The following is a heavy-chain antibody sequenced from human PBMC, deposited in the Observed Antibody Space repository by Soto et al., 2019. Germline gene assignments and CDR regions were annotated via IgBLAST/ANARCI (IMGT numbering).Heavy chain of an antibody. D-gene: IGHD3-10*01. V-gene: IGHV4-34*01. J-gene: IGHJ4*02. CDR3: ARVITLVPFDY. CDR1: GGSFSGYY. CDR2: INHSGGT. Sequence: SETLSLTCAVYGGSFSGYYWSWIRQPPGKGLEWIGEINHSGGTNYNPSLKSRVTISVDTSKNQFSLKLSSVTAADTAVYYCARVITLVPFDYWGQGTLVTVSS.